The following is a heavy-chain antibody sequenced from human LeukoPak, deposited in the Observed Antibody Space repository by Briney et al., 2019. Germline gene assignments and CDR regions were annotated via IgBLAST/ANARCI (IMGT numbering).Heavy chain of an antibody. CDR1: GFTFSGYG. CDR2: ISYEGRNI. Sequence: PGGSLRLSCAASGFTFSGYGMHWVRQAPGKGLEWVTVISYEGRNIFYADSVTGRFIISRDNSKNTLYLQMNSLRDEDTAVYYCAKDRSMTGNNDAFDIWGQGTMVTVSS. V-gene: IGHV3-30*18. CDR3: AKDRSMTGNNDAFDI. J-gene: IGHJ3*02. D-gene: IGHD1-20*01.